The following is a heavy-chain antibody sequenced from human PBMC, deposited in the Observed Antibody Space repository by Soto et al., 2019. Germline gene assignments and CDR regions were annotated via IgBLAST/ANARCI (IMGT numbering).Heavy chain of an antibody. CDR3: AKDLFAYSSGWRPDY. CDR2: ITNTGGYT. Sequence: EVQLLESGGGLVQPGGSLRLSCAGSGFTFNSYAMSWVRQAPGKGLEWVSVITNTGGYTYYADSVKGRFTISRDKSKQTVDLQMNSLRADDTAVYYCAKDLFAYSSGWRPDYWGLGTLVTVSS. D-gene: IGHD6-19*01. J-gene: IGHJ4*02. CDR1: GFTFNSYA. V-gene: IGHV3-23*01.